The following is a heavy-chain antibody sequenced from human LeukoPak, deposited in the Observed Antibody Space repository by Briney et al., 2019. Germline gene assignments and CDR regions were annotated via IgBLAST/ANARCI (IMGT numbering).Heavy chain of an antibody. CDR1: GGSISSYY. Sequence: SETLSLTCSVPGGSISSYYWSWIRQPPGKGLEWIAYISDIGSINYNPSLKSRVTISLDTSKSQFSLKLSSVTAADTAVYYCAGHHPRNTVDFWGQGTLVTVSS. V-gene: IGHV4-59*08. CDR3: AGHHPRNTVDF. CDR2: ISDIGSI. J-gene: IGHJ4*02. D-gene: IGHD2-8*02.